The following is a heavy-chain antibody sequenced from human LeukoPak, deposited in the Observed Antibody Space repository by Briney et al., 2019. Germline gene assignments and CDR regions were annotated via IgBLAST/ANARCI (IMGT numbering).Heavy chain of an antibody. CDR1: GFTFGDYA. V-gene: IGHV3-49*04. J-gene: IGHJ3*02. CDR3: TRDGDYVWGSYRFDAFDI. Sequence: HSGGSLRLSCTASGFTFGDYAMTWVRQAPGKGLEWVGFIRSKIYGGTAEYAASVQGRFTISRDDSKGIAYLQMNSLKTEDTAVYYCTRDGDYVWGSYRFDAFDIWGQGTMVTVSS. D-gene: IGHD3-16*02. CDR2: IRSKIYGGTA.